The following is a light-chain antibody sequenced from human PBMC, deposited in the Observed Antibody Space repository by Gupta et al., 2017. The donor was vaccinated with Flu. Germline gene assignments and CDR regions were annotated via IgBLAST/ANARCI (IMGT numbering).Light chain of an antibody. J-gene: IGKJ5*01. CDR2: GSS. CDR1: QTVTSRN. CDR3: DQYCNSQLT. V-gene: IGKV3-20*01. Sequence: EVALTQSPGTLSLSPGERATLSFRASQTVTSRNLAWYQQKPGQAPRLLMYGSSRRATGIPDRFSCSGSRTEFTLTISIRETEDSAVYYCDQYCNSQLTFGQGTXLEIK.